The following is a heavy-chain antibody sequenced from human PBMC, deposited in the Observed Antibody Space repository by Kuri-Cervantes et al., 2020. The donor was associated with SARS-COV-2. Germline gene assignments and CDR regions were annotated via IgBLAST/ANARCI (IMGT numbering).Heavy chain of an antibody. CDR1: GFSLSNARMS. D-gene: IGHD6-19*01. CDR2: IYYSGST. J-gene: IGHJ3*02. V-gene: IGHV4-61*01. Sequence: LVKPTETLTLTCTVSGFSLSNARMSVSWIRQPPGKGLEWIGYIYYSGSTNYNPSLKSRVTISVDTSKNQFSLKLSSVTAADTAVYYCARYPTGSSGWYSSDAFDIWGQGTMVTVSS. CDR3: ARYPTGSSGWYSSDAFDI.